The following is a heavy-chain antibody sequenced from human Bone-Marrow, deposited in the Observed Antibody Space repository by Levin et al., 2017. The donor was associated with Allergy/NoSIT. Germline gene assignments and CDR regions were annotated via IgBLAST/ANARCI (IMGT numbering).Heavy chain of an antibody. CDR3: AKERISYCSGASCYMTDY. CDR2: IGGSGGTT. J-gene: IGHJ4*02. Sequence: QPGGSLRLSCAASGFTFSSYAMSWVRQAPGKGLEWVSTIGGSGGTTYYADSVKGRFTISRDNSKNTLFLQMNSLRAEDTALYFCAKERISYCSGASCYMTDYWGQGTLVTVSS. V-gene: IGHV3-23*01. D-gene: IGHD2-2*02. CDR1: GFTFSSYA.